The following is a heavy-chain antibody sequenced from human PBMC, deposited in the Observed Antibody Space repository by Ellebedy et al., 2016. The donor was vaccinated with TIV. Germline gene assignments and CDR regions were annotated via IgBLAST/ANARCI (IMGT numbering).Heavy chain of an antibody. J-gene: IGHJ4*02. CDR3: ARDGGGYSYGYSFDY. D-gene: IGHD5-18*01. CDR1: GGSISSSSYY. Sequence: SETLSLTCTVSGGSISSSSYYWSWIRQPAGKGLEWIGRIYTSGSTNYNPSLKSRVTMSVDTSKNQFSLKLSSVTAADTAVYYCARDGGGYSYGYSFDYWGQGTLVTVSS. CDR2: IYTSGST. V-gene: IGHV4-61*02.